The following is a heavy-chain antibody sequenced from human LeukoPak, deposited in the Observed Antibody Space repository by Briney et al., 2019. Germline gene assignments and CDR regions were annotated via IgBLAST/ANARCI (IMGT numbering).Heavy chain of an antibody. J-gene: IGHJ4*02. V-gene: IGHV3-33*01. CDR1: GFTFSSYG. Sequence: PGGSLRLSCAASGFTFSSYGMHWVRQAPGKGLEWVAVIWYDGSNKYYADSVKGRFTISRDSSKNTLYLQMNSLRAEDTAVYYCARDGGSGNYYNGVGDYWGQGTLVTVSS. D-gene: IGHD3-10*01. CDR3: ARDGGSGNYYNGVGDY. CDR2: IWYDGSNK.